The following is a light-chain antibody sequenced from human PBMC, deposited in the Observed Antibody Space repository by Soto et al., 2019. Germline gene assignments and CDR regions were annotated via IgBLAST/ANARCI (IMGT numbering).Light chain of an antibody. V-gene: IGLV1-47*01. CDR1: SYNVGKNL. CDR3: AAWDDSLSAWG. J-gene: IGLJ3*02. CDR2: KNN. Sequence: QYVLTQPPAASGTPGQRVTISCSGGSYNVGKNLVYWYQQRPGTAPTLIIFKNNQRPSGVPDRFSGSNSGSSASLAISGLRSEDEADYFCAAWDDSLSAWGYGGGT.